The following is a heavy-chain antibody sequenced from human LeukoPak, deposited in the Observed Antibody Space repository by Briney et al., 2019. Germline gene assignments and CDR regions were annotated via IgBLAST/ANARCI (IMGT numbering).Heavy chain of an antibody. D-gene: IGHD4-17*01. Sequence: GGSLRLSCAASGFTFSNAWMSWVRQAPGKGLEWVGRIKSKTDGGTTDYAAPVKGRFTISRDDSKNTLYLQMNSLKTEDTAVYYCTAPYGDYGYYYYYYMDVWGKGTTVTVSS. CDR3: TAPYGDYGYYYYYYMDV. CDR2: IKSKTDGGTT. V-gene: IGHV3-15*01. CDR1: GFTFSNAW. J-gene: IGHJ6*03.